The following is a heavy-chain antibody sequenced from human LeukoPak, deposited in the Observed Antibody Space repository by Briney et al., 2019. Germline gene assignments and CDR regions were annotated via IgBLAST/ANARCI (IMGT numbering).Heavy chain of an antibody. CDR1: GGSFSGYY. J-gene: IGHJ5*02. CDR3: ARDLYYDSSGYYYPHWFDP. D-gene: IGHD3-22*01. CDR2: INHSGST. V-gene: IGHV4-34*01. Sequence: PSETLSLTCAVYGGSFSGYYWSWIRQPPGKGLEWIGEINHSGSTIYNPSLKSRATISVDTSKNQFSLKLSSVTAADTAVYYCARDLYYDSSGYYYPHWFDPWGQGTLVTVSS.